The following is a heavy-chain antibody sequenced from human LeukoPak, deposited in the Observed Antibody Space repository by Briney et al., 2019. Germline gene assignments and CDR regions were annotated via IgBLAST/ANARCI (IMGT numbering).Heavy chain of an antibody. CDR2: IYTTGST. CDR1: GASLNSDNYY. Sequence: SETLSLTCTVSGASLNSDNYYWSWIRQPAGKGLEWIGCIYTTGSTNYNPSRNSRVSRSVDTSKNHFSLKLSSVTAAYTAVYYCADGTNWFDPWGQGTLVTVSS. CDR3: ADGTNWFDP. D-gene: IGHD1-1*01. J-gene: IGHJ5*02. V-gene: IGHV4-61*02.